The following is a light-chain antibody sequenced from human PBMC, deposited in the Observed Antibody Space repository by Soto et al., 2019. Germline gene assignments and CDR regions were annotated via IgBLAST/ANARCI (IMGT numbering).Light chain of an antibody. Sequence: EIVMTQSPATLSVSPGETATLSCRASQRFSNYLAWYQQKPGQPPRLLIYGASARATCIPARFSGSGSGADFPLTISSLQSEGFEVYYCQQYSSGWTFGPGTKVEIK. CDR1: QRFSNY. J-gene: IGKJ1*01. V-gene: IGKV3-15*01. CDR3: QQYSSGWT. CDR2: GAS.